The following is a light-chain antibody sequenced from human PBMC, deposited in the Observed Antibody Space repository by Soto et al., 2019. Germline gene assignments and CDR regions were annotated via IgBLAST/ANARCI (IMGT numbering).Light chain of an antibody. CDR3: TSFTTNDNRL. CDR1: VGPYNY. CDR2: EAT. Sequence: QSVLTQPPSVSGSPGQSITISCTDVGPYNYVSWYQHYPGKAPKLIIYEATLRPSEVSHRFSGSKSGNTASLTISGLRDEDEADYYCTSFTTNDNRLFGTGTKVTVL. V-gene: IGLV2-14*01. J-gene: IGLJ1*01.